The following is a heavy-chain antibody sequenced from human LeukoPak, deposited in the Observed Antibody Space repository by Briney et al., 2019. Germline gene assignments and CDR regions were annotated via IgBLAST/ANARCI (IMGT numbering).Heavy chain of an antibody. CDR2: IKTKSEGWTT. CDR1: GFTLSNPW. D-gene: IGHD1-26*01. Sequence: GGALRLSCAASGFTLSNPWMIWVRQAPGKGLEWVGRIKTKSEGWTTDCAAPGKGRFTISRDDSKNTLYLQMNSLKSEDTGVYYCTTEVGATAKGWGQGTLVTVSS. CDR3: TTEVGATAKG. V-gene: IGHV3-15*01. J-gene: IGHJ4*02.